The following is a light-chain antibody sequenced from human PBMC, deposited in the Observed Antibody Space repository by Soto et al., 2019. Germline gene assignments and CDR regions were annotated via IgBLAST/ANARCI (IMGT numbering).Light chain of an antibody. CDR3: QQLNIDSYPIT. CDR2: AAS. Sequence: IQLTQSPSSLSASIGDRVTITCRASHGISSFLDWYQQKPGKAPKLLIYAASTLQSGIPSRFSGSGSGTDFTLTISSLQPEDFATYYCQQLNIDSYPITFGQGTRLEIK. V-gene: IGKV1-9*01. CDR1: HGISSF. J-gene: IGKJ5*01.